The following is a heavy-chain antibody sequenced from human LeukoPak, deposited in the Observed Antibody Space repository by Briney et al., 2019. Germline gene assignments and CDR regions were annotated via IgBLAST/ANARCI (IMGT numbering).Heavy chain of an antibody. Sequence: GGSLRLSGAASGFTFSSYAMSWVRQAPGKGLEWVSAISGSGGSTYYADSVKGRFTISRDNSKNTLYLQMNSLRAEDTAVYYCAKYQRFSPVLRYFDYWGQGTLVTVSS. CDR2: ISGSGGST. CDR3: AKYQRFSPVLRYFDY. CDR1: GFTFSSYA. J-gene: IGHJ4*02. V-gene: IGHV3-23*01. D-gene: IGHD3-9*01.